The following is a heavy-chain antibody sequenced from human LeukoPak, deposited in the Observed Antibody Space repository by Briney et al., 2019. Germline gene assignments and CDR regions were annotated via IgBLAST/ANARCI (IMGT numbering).Heavy chain of an antibody. D-gene: IGHD5-24*01. CDR2: INPNSGGT. V-gene: IGHV1-2*06. CDR1: GYTFTGYY. CDR3: ARDKMADAFDI. Sequence: ASVKVSCKASGYTFTGYYMHWVRLAPGQGLEWMGRINPNSGGTNYAQKFQGRVTMTRDTSISTAYMELSRLRSDDTAVYYCARDKMADAFDIWGQGTMVTVSS. J-gene: IGHJ3*02.